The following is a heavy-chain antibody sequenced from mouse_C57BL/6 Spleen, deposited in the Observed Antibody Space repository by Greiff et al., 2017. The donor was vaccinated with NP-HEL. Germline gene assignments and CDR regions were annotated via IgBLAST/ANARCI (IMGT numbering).Heavy chain of an antibody. J-gene: IGHJ2*01. V-gene: IGHV7-1*01. CDR3: ARDAEGYFDY. Sequence: EVKVVESGGGLVQPGRSLRLSCATSGFTFSDFYMEWVRQAPGKGLEWIAASRNKANDYTTEYSASVKGRFIVSRDTSQSILYLQMNALRAEDTAIYYCARDAEGYFDYWGQGTTLTVSS. CDR2: SRNKANDYTT. CDR1: GFTFSDFY.